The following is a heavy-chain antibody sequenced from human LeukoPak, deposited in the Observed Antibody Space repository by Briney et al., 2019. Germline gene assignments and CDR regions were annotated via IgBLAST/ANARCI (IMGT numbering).Heavy chain of an antibody. D-gene: IGHD2-21*01. V-gene: IGHV3-53*01. CDR2: IYSGGST. CDR3: ATQILLCHYY. J-gene: IGHJ4*02. Sequence: GGSLRLSCAASGLTVSSNSMSWVRQAPGKGLEWVSFIYSGGSTYYADSVKGRFTISRDNSKNTLYLQMNSLRADDTAVYYCATQILLCHYYWGQGTLVTVSS. CDR1: GLTVSSNS.